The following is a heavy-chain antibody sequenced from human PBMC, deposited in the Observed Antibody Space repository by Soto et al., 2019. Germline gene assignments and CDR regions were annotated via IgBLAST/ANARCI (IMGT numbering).Heavy chain of an antibody. D-gene: IGHD6-13*01. CDR2: IYYSGST. V-gene: IGHV4-59*08. CDR1: GGSISSYH. J-gene: IGHJ5*02. Sequence: PSETLSLTCTVSGGSISSYHWSWIRHPPGKGLEWIGYIYYSGSTNYNPSLKSRVTISVDTSKNQFSLKLSSVTAADTAVYYCARHVGHSSSWYWFDPWGQGTLVTVS. CDR3: ARHVGHSSSWYWFDP.